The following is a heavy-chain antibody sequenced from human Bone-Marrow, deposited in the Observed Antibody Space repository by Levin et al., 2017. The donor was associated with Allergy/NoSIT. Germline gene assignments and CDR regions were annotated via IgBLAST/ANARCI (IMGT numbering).Heavy chain of an antibody. CDR2: ITGSSGVI. Sequence: QAGGSLRLSCAASGFAFSSYSMNWVRQAPGQGLEWLSHITGSSGVIFYADSVRGRFTVSRDNAKNLMYLQLSSLRADDTAVSYCMRDHYDFESTGYYFALDDWGLGTLVTVSS. J-gene: IGHJ4*02. V-gene: IGHV3-48*01. D-gene: IGHD3-22*01. CDR3: MRDHYDFESTGYYFALDD. CDR1: GFAFSSYS.